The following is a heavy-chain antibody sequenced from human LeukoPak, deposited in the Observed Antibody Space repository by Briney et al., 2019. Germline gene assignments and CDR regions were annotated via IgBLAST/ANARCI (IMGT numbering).Heavy chain of an antibody. Sequence: GGSLRLSCAASGLTFSNYWMHWVRQAPGKGLVWVSRINPDGSSTDYADSVKGRFTISRDNARNTLYLQMNSLRVEDTAIYYCVRGTNDWTGIDYWGQGTLVTVSS. V-gene: IGHV3-74*01. CDR3: VRGTNDWTGIDY. CDR1: GLTFSNYW. D-gene: IGHD2-8*01. J-gene: IGHJ4*02. CDR2: INPDGSST.